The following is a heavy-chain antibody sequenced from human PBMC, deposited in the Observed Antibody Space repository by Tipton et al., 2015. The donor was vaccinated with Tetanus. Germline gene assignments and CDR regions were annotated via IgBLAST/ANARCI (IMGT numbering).Heavy chain of an antibody. CDR1: GYTFTSYG. Sequence: QVQLVQSGPEVKKPGTSVKISCKASGYTFTSYGISWVRQAPGQGLEWMGWDSGYSGNTIYARKVQGRVTMTTDTSTNTAYLELRSLRTDDTAVYFCARLGKQWLVPEDDWGQGTLVTVS. D-gene: IGHD6-19*01. V-gene: IGHV1-18*01. CDR3: ARLGKQWLVPEDD. CDR2: DSGYSGNT. J-gene: IGHJ4*02.